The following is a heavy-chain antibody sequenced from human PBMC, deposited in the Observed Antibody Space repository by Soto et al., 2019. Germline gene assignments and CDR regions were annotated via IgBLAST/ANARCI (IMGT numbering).Heavy chain of an antibody. Sequence: PGVSLRLCCAAAGLTFSSNYFSWVSQAPGEGLEWVSVIYTGDTTYYADSVKGRFTISRDNSKNTLYLQMNSLRAEDTAVYYCARDLSYQGGYFDYWGQGTLVTVSS. CDR1: GLTFSSNY. J-gene: IGHJ4*02. D-gene: IGHD2-15*01. CDR2: IYTGDTT. CDR3: ARDLSYQGGYFDY. V-gene: IGHV3-66*01.